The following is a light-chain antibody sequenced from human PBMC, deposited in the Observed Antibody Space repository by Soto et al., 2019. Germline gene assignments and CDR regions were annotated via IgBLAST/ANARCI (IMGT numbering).Light chain of an antibody. CDR3: QQYSFYPRT. V-gene: IGKV1-5*03. J-gene: IGKJ1*01. CDR2: KVS. Sequence: DIQMTQSPSTLSASVGDRVTIICRASQSVNNWLAWYQQKPGKVPNLLISKVSTLESGVPSRFSGCGSGTEFTLTISSLQPDDTRTYYCQQYSFYPRTFGQGTKVEIK. CDR1: QSVNNW.